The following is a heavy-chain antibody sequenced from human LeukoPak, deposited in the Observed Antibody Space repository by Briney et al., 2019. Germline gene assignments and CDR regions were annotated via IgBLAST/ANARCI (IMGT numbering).Heavy chain of an antibody. CDR1: GYSISSGYY. D-gene: IGHD2-2*01. Sequence: PSETLSLTCAVSGYSISSGYYWGRIRQPPGKGLEWIGSIYHSGSTYYNPSLKSRVTISVDTSKNQFSLKLSSVTAADTAVYYCARLLPDIVVVPAAARYNWFDPWGQGTLVTVSS. V-gene: IGHV4-38-2*01. J-gene: IGHJ5*02. CDR3: ARLLPDIVVVPAAARYNWFDP. CDR2: IYHSGST.